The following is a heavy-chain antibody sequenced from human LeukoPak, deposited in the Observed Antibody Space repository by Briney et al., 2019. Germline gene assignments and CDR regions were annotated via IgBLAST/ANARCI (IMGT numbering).Heavy chain of an antibody. D-gene: IGHD6-6*01. CDR1: GFTFSNYA. Sequence: GGSLRLSCVASGFTFSNYAMSWVRQAPGKGLEWVGRIKSKTDGETTDYAAPVKGRFTISRDDSKNTLYLQMNSLKTEDTAVYYCTTDRQLVSDYWGQGTLVTVSS. V-gene: IGHV3-15*01. CDR2: IKSKTDGETT. J-gene: IGHJ4*02. CDR3: TTDRQLVSDY.